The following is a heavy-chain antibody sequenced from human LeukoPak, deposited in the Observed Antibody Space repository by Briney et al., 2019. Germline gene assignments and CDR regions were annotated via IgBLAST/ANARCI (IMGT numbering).Heavy chain of an antibody. D-gene: IGHD2-15*01. CDR3: AKDTTAWWYHRAYMNV. V-gene: IGHV3-23*01. Sequence: EGSLRLSCAASGFTFSSYAMSWVRQAPGGGLEWVSAIGGSGDKTYHADSVKGRFTISRDNSDNRVSLQMDSLRAEDMAVYFCAKDTTAWWYHRAYMNVWGKGTTVTVSS. CDR2: IGGSGDKT. J-gene: IGHJ6*03. CDR1: GFTFSSYA.